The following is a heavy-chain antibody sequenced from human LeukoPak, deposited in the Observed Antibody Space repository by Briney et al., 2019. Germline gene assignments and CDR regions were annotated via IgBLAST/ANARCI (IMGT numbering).Heavy chain of an antibody. CDR2: IYYSGST. Sequence: LSETLSLTCTVSGGSISSYYWIWIRQPPGKGLEWIGYIYYSGSTNYNPSLKSRVTISVDTSKNQFSLKLSSVTAADTAVYYCARDLSGLNWFDPWGQGTLVTVSS. CDR3: ARDLSGLNWFDP. J-gene: IGHJ5*02. CDR1: GGSISSYY. V-gene: IGHV4-59*01. D-gene: IGHD3-10*01.